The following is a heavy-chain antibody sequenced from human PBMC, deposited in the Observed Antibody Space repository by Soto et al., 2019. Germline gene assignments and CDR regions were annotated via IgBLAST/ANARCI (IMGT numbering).Heavy chain of an antibody. CDR3: TSLDY. V-gene: IGHV3-73*02. CDR1: GFTFSGSA. Sequence: EVQLVESGGGLVQPGGSLKLSCAASGFTFSGSAMHWVRQTSGKGLEWVGRIRSKLNNYATAYAASVKGRFTISRDDSKRTAYLQMNSLKTEDTAVYYCTSLDYWGEGTLVIVSS. J-gene: IGHJ4*02. CDR2: IRSKLNNYAT.